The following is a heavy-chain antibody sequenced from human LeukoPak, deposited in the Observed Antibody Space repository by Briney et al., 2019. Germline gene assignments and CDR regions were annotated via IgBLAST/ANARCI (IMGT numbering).Heavy chain of an antibody. Sequence: SVKVSCKASGFTFTRSAMQWVRQACGQRLEWIGWIVVGSGNTNYAQKFQERVTITRDMSTSTAYMELSSLRSKDTAVYYCAADRQSGSDSWIDPWGQGTLVTVSS. CDR3: AADRQSGSDSWIDP. V-gene: IGHV1-58*02. CDR2: IVVGSGNT. CDR1: GFTFTRSA. J-gene: IGHJ5*02. D-gene: IGHD1-26*01.